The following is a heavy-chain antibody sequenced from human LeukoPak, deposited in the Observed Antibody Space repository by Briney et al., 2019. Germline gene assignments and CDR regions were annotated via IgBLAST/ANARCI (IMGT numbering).Heavy chain of an antibody. D-gene: IGHD3-16*01. CDR1: GGSISSYY. Sequence: SETLSLTCTVSGGSISSYYWSWIRRPPGKGLEWIGYIYYSGSTKYNPSLKSRVTISVDTSKNQFSLKLSSVTAADTAVYYCARKMGDSIDYWGQGTLVTVSS. CDR3: ARKMGDSIDY. J-gene: IGHJ4*02. V-gene: IGHV4-59*01. CDR2: IYYSGST.